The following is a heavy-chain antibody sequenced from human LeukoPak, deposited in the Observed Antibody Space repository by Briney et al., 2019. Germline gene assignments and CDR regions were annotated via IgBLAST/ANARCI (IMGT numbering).Heavy chain of an antibody. Sequence: GGSLRLSCAASGFTFSSYDMHWVRQATGKGLEWDSAIGTAGDTYYPGSVKGRFTISRENAKNSLYLQMNSLRAGDTAVYYCARGYYDSSGYSIPYWFDPWGQGTLVTVSS. J-gene: IGHJ5*02. CDR2: IGTAGDT. CDR1: GFTFSSYD. D-gene: IGHD3-22*01. V-gene: IGHV3-13*01. CDR3: ARGYYDSSGYSIPYWFDP.